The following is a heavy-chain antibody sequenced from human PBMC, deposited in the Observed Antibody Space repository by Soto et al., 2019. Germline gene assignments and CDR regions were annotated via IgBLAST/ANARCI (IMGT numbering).Heavy chain of an antibody. V-gene: IGHV3-9*01. D-gene: IGHD3-22*01. J-gene: IGHJ4*02. Sequence: DVQLVESGGGLVQPGRSLRLSCAASGFTFDDYAMHWVRQAPGKGLEWVSGISWNSGSIGYADSVKGRFTISRDNAKNSLYLQMNSLRAEDTDLYYCAKAIRMDSSGYTNWGQGTLVTVSS. CDR3: AKAIRMDSSGYTN. CDR1: GFTFDDYA. CDR2: ISWNSGSI.